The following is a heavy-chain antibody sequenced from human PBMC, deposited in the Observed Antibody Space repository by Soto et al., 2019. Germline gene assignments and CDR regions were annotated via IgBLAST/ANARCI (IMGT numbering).Heavy chain of an antibody. Sequence: GGSLRLSCAASGFTFSSYAMHWVRQAPGKGLEWVAVISYDGSNKYYADSVKGRFTISRDNSKNTLYLQMNSLRAEDTAVYYCARAGWEDSSGYYYWGQGTLVTVSS. CDR1: GFTFSSYA. CDR2: ISYDGSNK. V-gene: IGHV3-30-3*01. J-gene: IGHJ4*02. D-gene: IGHD3-22*01. CDR3: ARAGWEDSSGYYY.